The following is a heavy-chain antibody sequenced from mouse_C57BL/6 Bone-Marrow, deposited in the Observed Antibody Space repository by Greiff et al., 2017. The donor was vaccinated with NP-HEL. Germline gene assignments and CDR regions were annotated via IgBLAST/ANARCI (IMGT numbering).Heavy chain of an antibody. V-gene: IGHV10-1*01. Sequence: VQLVESGGGLVQPKGSLKLSCAASGFGFNTYAMNWVRQAPGKGLEWVARIRSKSNNYATYYADSVKDRFTISRDDSESMLYLQMNNLKTEDTAMYYCVRHGWTWFAYWGQGTLVTVSA. CDR2: IRSKSNNYAT. J-gene: IGHJ3*01. CDR3: VRHGWTWFAY. D-gene: IGHD2-3*01. CDR1: GFGFNTYA.